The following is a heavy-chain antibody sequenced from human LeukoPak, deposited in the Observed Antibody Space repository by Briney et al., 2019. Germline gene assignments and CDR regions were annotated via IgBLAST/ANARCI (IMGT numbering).Heavy chain of an antibody. D-gene: IGHD3-22*01. CDR3: AKLVGLRLYYCDSSGYYSY. Sequence: GGSLRLSCAASGFTFSSYAMSWVRQAPGKGLEWVSAISGSGGSTYYADSVKGRFTISRDNSKNTLYLQMNSLRAEDTAVYYCAKLVGLRLYYCDSSGYYSYWGQGTLVTVSS. J-gene: IGHJ4*02. CDR2: ISGSGGST. V-gene: IGHV3-23*01. CDR1: GFTFSSYA.